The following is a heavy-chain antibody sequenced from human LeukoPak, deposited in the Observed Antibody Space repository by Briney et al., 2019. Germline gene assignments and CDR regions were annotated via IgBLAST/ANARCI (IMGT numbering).Heavy chain of an antibody. CDR3: ARWNLYTDHRYYYYYGMDV. Sequence: ASVKVSCKASGYTFTGYYMHWGRQAPGQGVEWMGWIDPNSGGTNYAQKFQGRVTMTRDTSISTAYMELSRLRSDDTAVYYCARWNLYTDHRYYYYYGMDVWGQGTTVTVSS. J-gene: IGHJ6*02. CDR1: GYTFTGYY. V-gene: IGHV1-2*02. CDR2: IDPNSGGT. D-gene: IGHD1-7*01.